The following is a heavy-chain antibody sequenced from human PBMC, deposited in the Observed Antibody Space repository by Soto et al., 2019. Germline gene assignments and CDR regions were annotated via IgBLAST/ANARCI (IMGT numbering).Heavy chain of an antibody. CDR2: IYHSGST. V-gene: IGHV4-30-2*01. CDR1: GGSISSGGYS. Sequence: SETLSLTCAVSGGSISSGGYSGSWIRQPPGRGLEWIGYIYHSGSTYYNPSLKSRVTISVDRSKNQFSLKLSSVTAADTAVYYCARDLKYSTSSYFGYWGQRTLLPVSS. D-gene: IGHD6-13*01. CDR3: ARDLKYSTSSYFGY. J-gene: IGHJ4*02.